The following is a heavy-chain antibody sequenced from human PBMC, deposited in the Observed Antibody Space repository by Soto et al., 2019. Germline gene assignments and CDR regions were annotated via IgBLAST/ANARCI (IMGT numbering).Heavy chain of an antibody. J-gene: IGHJ5*02. CDR3: ARVPDR. D-gene: IGHD2-2*01. Sequence: SETLSLTCAVSGGSISSGNWWSWVRQSPGKGLEWIGEIFASGSTNHNPSLKSRVTISVDRSKNQFSLKLSSVTAADTAVYYCARVPDRWGQGTLVTVSS. CDR2: IFASGST. CDR1: GGSISSGNW. V-gene: IGHV4-4*02.